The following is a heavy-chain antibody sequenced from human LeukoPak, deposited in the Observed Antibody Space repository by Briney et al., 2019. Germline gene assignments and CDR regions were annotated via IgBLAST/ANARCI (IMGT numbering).Heavy chain of an antibody. CDR3: ARWRSGLICSGYGLYYFDY. V-gene: IGHV4-34*01. Sequence: SETLSLTCAVYGGSFSGYYWSWIRQPPGKGLEWIGEINHSGSTNYNPSLKSRVTISVDTSKNQFSLKLSSVTAADTAVYYCARWRSGLICSGYGLYYFDYWGQGTLVTVSS. D-gene: IGHD5-12*01. CDR1: GGSFSGYY. CDR2: INHSGST. J-gene: IGHJ4*02.